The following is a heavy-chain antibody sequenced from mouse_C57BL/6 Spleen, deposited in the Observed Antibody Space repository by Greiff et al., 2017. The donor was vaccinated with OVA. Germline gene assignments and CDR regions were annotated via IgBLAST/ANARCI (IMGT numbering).Heavy chain of an antibody. CDR1: GYPFTSYW. D-gene: IGHD1-1*01. CDR2: IHPNSGST. CDR3: ARSHYGSSPHWYFDV. Sequence: VQLQQPGAELVKPGASVKLSCKASGYPFTSYWMHWVKQRPGPGLEWIGMIHPNSGSTNYNEKFKSKATLTVDKSSSTAYMQLSSLTSEDSAVYYCARSHYGSSPHWYFDVWGTGTTVTVSS. V-gene: IGHV1-64*01. J-gene: IGHJ1*03.